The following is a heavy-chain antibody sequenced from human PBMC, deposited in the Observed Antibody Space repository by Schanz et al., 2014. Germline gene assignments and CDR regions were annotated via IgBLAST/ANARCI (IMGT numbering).Heavy chain of an antibody. V-gene: IGHV1-2*06. CDR1: GYTFIDYS. J-gene: IGHJ6*02. CDR2: ITSETGVT. Sequence: QVQLVQSGAEVKKPGASVKVSCKASGYTFIDYSLNWVRQAPGQGLEWLGRITSETGVTNYAQKINDRVTMTREASTNTVYMELSRLTSVDMAVYYCAREDVVVVGVDFSYSYGMDVWGQGTTVVVSS. D-gene: IGHD2-21*01. CDR3: AREDVVVVGVDFSYSYGMDV.